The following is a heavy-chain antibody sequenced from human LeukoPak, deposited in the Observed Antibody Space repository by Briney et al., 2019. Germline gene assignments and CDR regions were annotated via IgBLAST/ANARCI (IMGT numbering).Heavy chain of an antibody. Sequence: ASVKVSCKASGYTFTSYGISWVRQAPGQGLEWMGWISAYNGNTNYAQKLQGRVTMTTDTFTSTAYMELRSLRSDDTAVYYCARDQGGSSGYSAYYYYGMDVWGQGTTVTVSS. V-gene: IGHV1-18*01. J-gene: IGHJ6*02. D-gene: IGHD3-22*01. CDR1: GYTFTSYG. CDR2: ISAYNGNT. CDR3: ARDQGGSSGYSAYYYYGMDV.